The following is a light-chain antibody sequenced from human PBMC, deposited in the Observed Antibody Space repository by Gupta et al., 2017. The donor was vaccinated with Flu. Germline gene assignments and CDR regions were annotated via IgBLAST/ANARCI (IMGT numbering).Light chain of an antibody. V-gene: IGLV2-23*02. CDR1: SSEVGSDNL. CDR2: EVS. J-gene: IGLJ3*02. Sequence: SITSTCTGTSSEVGSDNLVSWDQQHTDKAHNLMIYEVSKRPAGVASRFSGSKSGNTASLTISGRREEDDADYYCSSDAGSSNWVFGGGTKLTVL. CDR3: SSDAGSSNWV.